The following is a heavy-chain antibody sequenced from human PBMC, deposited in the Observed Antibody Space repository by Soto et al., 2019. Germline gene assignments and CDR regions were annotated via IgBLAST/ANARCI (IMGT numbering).Heavy chain of an antibody. V-gene: IGHV3-53*01. CDR1: GFTVSSNY. CDR3: ARLRHVWFGELLGFLDV. CDR2: IYSGGST. D-gene: IGHD3-10*01. Sequence: PGGSLRLSCAASGFTVSSNYMSWVRQAPGKGLEWVSVIYSGGSTYYADSVKGRFTIPRDNSKNTLYLQMNSLRAEDTAVYYCARLRHVWFGELLGFLDVWGQGTTVTVSS. J-gene: IGHJ6*02.